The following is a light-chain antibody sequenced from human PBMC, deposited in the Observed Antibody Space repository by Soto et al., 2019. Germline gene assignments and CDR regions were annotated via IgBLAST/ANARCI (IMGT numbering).Light chain of an antibody. V-gene: IGLV2-14*03. CDR1: SSDVGGYES. CDR2: GVT. J-gene: IGLJ1*01. CDR3: SSYANTSPYV. Sequence: QSALTQPASVSGSPGQSITLSCTGTSSDVGGYESVSWYQQRPGKAPKLMIYGVTKRPSGISNRFSGSKSGNTASLTISGLQAEDEADYYCSSYANTSPYVFGTGTKLTVL.